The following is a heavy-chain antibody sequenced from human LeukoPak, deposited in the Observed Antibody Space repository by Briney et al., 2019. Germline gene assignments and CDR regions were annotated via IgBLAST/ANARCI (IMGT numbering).Heavy chain of an antibody. V-gene: IGHV4-4*07. J-gene: IGHJ4*02. CDR1: AGSISNYY. CDR3: ARTPIYYFDNSGYYN. CDR2: IYTSGST. D-gene: IGHD3-22*01. Sequence: SETLSLTCTVSAGSISNYYWSWIRQPAGKGLEWIGLIYTSGSTNYNPPLKSRVTMSVDTSKNQFSLKLSSVTAADTAVYYCARTPIYYFDNSGYYNWGQGTLVTVSS.